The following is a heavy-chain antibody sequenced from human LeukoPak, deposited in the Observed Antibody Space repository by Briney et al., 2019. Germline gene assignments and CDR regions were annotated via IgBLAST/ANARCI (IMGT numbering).Heavy chain of an antibody. CDR2: IRYSGTS. J-gene: IGHJ3*01. D-gene: IGHD1-1*01. V-gene: IGHV4-39*01. CDR3: ARRTTGTHADAFDL. CDR1: GGSISSGSYL. Sequence: SETLSLTCTVSGGSISSGSYLRGWIRQPPGKGLEWIGSIRYSGTSYYNPSLKSPVTISVDTTKNQFSLKLSSVTAADTAVYYCARRTTGTHADAFDLWGQGTMVTVSS.